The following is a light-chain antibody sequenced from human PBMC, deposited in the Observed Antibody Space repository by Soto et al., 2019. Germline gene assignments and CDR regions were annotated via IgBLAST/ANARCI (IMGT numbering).Light chain of an antibody. V-gene: IGKV3-15*01. J-gene: IGKJ1*01. CDR1: QSVSSN. CDR2: GAS. Sequence: EIVMTQSPATLSVSPGERATLSCRASQSVSSNLAWYQQKPGQAPRLLIYGASTRATGIPARFSGSGSGTEFTLTFSSLQSEDFSVYYGQQYNDWPPWTFGHGTKGESK. CDR3: QQYNDWPPWT.